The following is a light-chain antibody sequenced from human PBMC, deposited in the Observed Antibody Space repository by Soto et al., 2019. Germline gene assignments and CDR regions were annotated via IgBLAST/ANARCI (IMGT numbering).Light chain of an antibody. Sequence: EIGLTQSPGTLSLSPGERATLSCRASQSVSSSYLAWYQQKPGQAPRLLIYGASSRATGIPDMFSGSGSATDFTLTISRLEPEDFAVYYCEQYGSSSYTFGQGTKLEIK. CDR3: EQYGSSSYT. J-gene: IGKJ2*01. V-gene: IGKV3-20*01. CDR1: QSVSSSY. CDR2: GAS.